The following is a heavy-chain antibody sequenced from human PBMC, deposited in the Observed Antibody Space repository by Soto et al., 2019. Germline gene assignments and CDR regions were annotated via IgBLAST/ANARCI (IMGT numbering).Heavy chain of an antibody. V-gene: IGHV1-69*06. J-gene: IGHJ4*02. CDR3: TRDGDSADYGY. D-gene: IGHD2-21*01. Sequence: QVQLVQSGAEVKRPGSSVKVSCKASGDTFGRNAIHWVRQAPGQGLEWMGGIIPMFPTTNYAQKFKGRITIYADKSTGTAYMEMTSLRSEDTAVYYCTRDGDSADYGYWCQGTLVTVSS. CDR2: IIPMFPTT. CDR1: GDTFGRNA.